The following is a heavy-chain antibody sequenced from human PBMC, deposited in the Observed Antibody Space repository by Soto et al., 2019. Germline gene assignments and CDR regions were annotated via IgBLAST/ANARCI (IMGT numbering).Heavy chain of an antibody. Sequence: GGSLRLSCAASGFTFSSYGMHWVRQAPGKGLEWVAVIWYDGSNKYYADSVKGRFTISRDNSKSTLYLQMNSLRAEDTAVYYCARSIVAVTAIYPEYYYGMDVWGQGTTVTVSS. CDR2: IWYDGSNK. J-gene: IGHJ6*02. CDR1: GFTFSSYG. CDR3: ARSIVAVTAIYPEYYYGMDV. V-gene: IGHV3-33*01. D-gene: IGHD2-21*02.